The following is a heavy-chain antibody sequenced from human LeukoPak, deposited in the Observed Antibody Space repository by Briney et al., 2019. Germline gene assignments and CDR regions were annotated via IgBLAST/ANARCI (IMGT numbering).Heavy chain of an antibody. Sequence: SETRSLTCAVYGGSLSGYYWSWIRQPPGKGLEWIGEINHSGNTNYNPSLKSRVTMSVDTSKNHFYLKLSSVTAADTAVYYCARQGSGTSYFYYTIPYWGQGTLVTVSS. D-gene: IGHD1-26*01. CDR3: ARQGSGTSYFYYTIPY. V-gene: IGHV4-34*01. CDR1: GGSLSGYY. CDR2: INHSGNT. J-gene: IGHJ4*02.